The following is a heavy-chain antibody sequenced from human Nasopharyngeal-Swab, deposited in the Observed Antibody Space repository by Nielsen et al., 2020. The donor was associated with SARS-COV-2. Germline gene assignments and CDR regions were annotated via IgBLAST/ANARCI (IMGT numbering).Heavy chain of an antibody. Sequence: SETLSLTCTVSGGSISSYYWSWIRQPPGKGLEWIGYIYYSGSTNYNPSLKSRVTISVDTSKNQFSLKLSSVTAADTAVYYCARTGMVYSGYYYYYYMDVWGKGTTVTVSS. V-gene: IGHV4-59*12. D-gene: IGHD2-8*01. J-gene: IGHJ6*03. CDR1: GGSISSYY. CDR3: ARTGMVYSGYYYYYYMDV. CDR2: IYYSGST.